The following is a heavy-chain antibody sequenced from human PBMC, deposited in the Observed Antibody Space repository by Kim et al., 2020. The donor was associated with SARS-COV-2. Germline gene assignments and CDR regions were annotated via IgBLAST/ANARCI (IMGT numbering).Heavy chain of an antibody. CDR2: NGGT. Sequence: NGGTKYAQRFQGRVTITRDTTANTVYIGLSSLRSEDTAVYYCARGFVPDYWGQGTLVTVSS. V-gene: IGHV1-3*01. CDR3: ARGFVPDY. D-gene: IGHD3-16*02. J-gene: IGHJ4*02.